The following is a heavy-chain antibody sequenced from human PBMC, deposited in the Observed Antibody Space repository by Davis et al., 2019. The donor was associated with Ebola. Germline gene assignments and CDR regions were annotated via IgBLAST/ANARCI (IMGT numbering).Heavy chain of an antibody. CDR2: INHSGST. J-gene: IGHJ4*02. V-gene: IGHV4-34*01. CDR3: ARGRRPIGSYGYEDY. Sequence: PGGSLRLSCAVYGGSFSGYYWSWIRQPPGKGLEWIGEINHSGSTNYNPSLKSRVTISVDTSKNQFSLKLSSVTAADTAVYYCARGRRPIGSYGYEDYWGQGTLVTVSS. D-gene: IGHD5-18*01. CDR1: GGSFSGYY.